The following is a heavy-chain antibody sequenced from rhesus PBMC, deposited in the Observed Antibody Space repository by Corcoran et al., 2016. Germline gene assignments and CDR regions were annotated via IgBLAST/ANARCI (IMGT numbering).Heavy chain of an antibody. D-gene: IGHD6-25*01. J-gene: IGHJ4*01. CDR3: AGRRGSWNYFDY. V-gene: IGHV4-173*01. CDR2: ISGSGGNT. Sequence: QLQLQESGPGLVKPSETLSLTCAVSGGSISSNYWSWIRQPPGKGLEWIGRISGSGGNTDYNPSLKSRVTISTDTAKNQFSLKLSSVTAADTAVFYCAGRRGSWNYFDYWGQGVLVTVSS. CDR1: GGSISSNY.